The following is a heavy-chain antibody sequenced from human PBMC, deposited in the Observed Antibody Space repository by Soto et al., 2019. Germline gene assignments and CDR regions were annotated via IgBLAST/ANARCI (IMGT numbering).Heavy chain of an antibody. D-gene: IGHD3-10*01. J-gene: IGHJ4*02. Sequence: QVQLVESGEGVVQPGRSLRLYGAASGFTFSSYDMHWVRQAPGKGLEWVALISYGVTNKYYADSVKGRFTISRDNSKNTLYLQMNSLRAEDTAVYYCAKNSDYSGFDYWGQGTLVTVSS. CDR3: AKNSDYSGFDY. V-gene: IGHV3-30*18. CDR2: ISYGVTNK. CDR1: GFTFSSYD.